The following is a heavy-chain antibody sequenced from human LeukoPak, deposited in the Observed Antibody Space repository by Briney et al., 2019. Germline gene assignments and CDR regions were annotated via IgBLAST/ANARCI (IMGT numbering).Heavy chain of an antibody. Sequence: SETLSLTCAVYGGSFSGYSWSWIRQPPGEGLEWIGEINESETTNYKSSLKSRVTISVDTSKRQLSLKLTSVTAADTAVYYCVRHSPLVAATVAFDFWGQGTMVTVSS. CDR2: INESETT. V-gene: IGHV4-34*01. J-gene: IGHJ3*01. CDR3: VRHSPLVAATVAFDF. CDR1: GGSFSGYS. D-gene: IGHD2-15*01.